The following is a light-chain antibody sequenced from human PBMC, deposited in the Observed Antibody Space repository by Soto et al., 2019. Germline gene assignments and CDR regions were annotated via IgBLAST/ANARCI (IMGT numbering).Light chain of an antibody. V-gene: IGLV4-60*02. Sequence: QSVLTQSSSASASLGSSVKLTWTLSSRHSSYIIAWHQQQPGKAPRYLMKLEGSGSYNKGSGVPDRFSGSSSGADRYLTISNLQFEDEADYYCETWDSNTRVFGTGTKLTVL. J-gene: IGLJ1*01. CDR3: ETWDSNTRV. CDR1: SRHSSYI. CDR2: LEGSGSY.